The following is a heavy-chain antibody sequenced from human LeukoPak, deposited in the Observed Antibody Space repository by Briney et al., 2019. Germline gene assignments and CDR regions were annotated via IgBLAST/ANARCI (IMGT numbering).Heavy chain of an antibody. CDR2: INHSGGT. J-gene: IGHJ4*02. D-gene: IGHD5-18*01. Sequence: SETLSLTCAVYGGSFSGYYWSWIRQPPGKGLEWIGEINHSGGTNYNPSLKSRVTISVDTSKNQFSLKLSSVTAADTAVYYCARYTAMAPFDYWGQGTLVTVSS. CDR1: GGSFSGYY. CDR3: ARYTAMAPFDY. V-gene: IGHV4-34*01.